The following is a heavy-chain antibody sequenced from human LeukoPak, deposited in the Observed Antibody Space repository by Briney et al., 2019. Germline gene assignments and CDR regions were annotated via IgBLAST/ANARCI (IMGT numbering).Heavy chain of an antibody. J-gene: IGHJ4*02. Sequence: GGSLRLSCAASGFTFSTYWMNCVRQAPGKGLEWVANIKHDGSEKYYADSVKGRFTISRDNAENSLFLQMNSLRAEDTAVYYCARDGGDSPLDLGYWGQGTLVTVSS. D-gene: IGHD3-16*01. V-gene: IGHV3-7*04. CDR2: IKHDGSEK. CDR3: ARDGGDSPLDLGY. CDR1: GFTFSTYW.